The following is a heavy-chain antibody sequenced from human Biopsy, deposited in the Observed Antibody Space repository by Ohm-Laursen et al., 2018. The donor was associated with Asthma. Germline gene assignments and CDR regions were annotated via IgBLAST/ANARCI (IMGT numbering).Heavy chain of an antibody. D-gene: IGHD3-3*01. V-gene: IGHV3-30*03. CDR3: ASQSSGPDFWSGYYYFDY. Sequence: SLRLSCTASGFTFSSYGMRWVRQAPGKGLEWVAVISYDGSNKYYADSVKGRFTISRDNSKNTLYLQMNSLRAEDTAVYYCASQSSGPDFWSGYYYFDYWGQGTLVTVSS. CDR2: ISYDGSNK. CDR1: GFTFSSYG. J-gene: IGHJ4*02.